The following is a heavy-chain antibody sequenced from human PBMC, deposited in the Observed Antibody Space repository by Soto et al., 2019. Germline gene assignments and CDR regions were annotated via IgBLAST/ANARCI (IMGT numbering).Heavy chain of an antibody. CDR1: GASINSAAYY. J-gene: IGHJ4*01. D-gene: IGHD3-3*01. V-gene: IGHV4-31*03. CDR2: ISYSGNT. Sequence: SETLSLTCTVSGASINSAAYYWRWIRQRPGEGLEWIGFISYSGNTYHSPSLKSRLVLSVDMSKNQFSLELHVVTDAETAFYHCARGPSAFWTSDRFPDFDSWRHGTPVT. CDR3: ARGPSAFWTSDRFPDFDS.